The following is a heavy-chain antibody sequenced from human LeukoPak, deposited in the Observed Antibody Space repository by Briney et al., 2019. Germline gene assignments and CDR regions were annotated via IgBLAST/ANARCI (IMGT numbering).Heavy chain of an antibody. CDR3: AKPLPLYDYVWGTYRDYFDC. D-gene: IGHD3-16*02. Sequence: QPGGSLRLSCATSEFTFSNFALSWVRRAPGKGLEWVSTITGSGTNTYYAVSVKGRFTISRDNSKNTLYLQMNSLRADDTAVYYCAKPLPLYDYVWGTYRDYFDCWGQGTLVTVSS. J-gene: IGHJ4*02. CDR1: EFTFSNFA. CDR2: ITGSGTNT. V-gene: IGHV3-23*01.